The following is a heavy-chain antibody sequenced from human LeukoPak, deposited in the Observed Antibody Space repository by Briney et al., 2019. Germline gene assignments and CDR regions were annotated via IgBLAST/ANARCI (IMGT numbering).Heavy chain of an antibody. V-gene: IGHV3-11*01. CDR2: ISSSGSTI. CDR3: ARVSPIAVAGPTLFDY. Sequence: GGSLRLSCAASGFTFSDYYMSWIRQAPGKGLEWVSYISSSGSTIYYADSVKGRFTISRDNAKNSLNLQMNSLRAEDTAVYYCARVSPIAVAGPTLFDYWGQGTLVTVSS. D-gene: IGHD6-19*01. J-gene: IGHJ4*02. CDR1: GFTFSDYY.